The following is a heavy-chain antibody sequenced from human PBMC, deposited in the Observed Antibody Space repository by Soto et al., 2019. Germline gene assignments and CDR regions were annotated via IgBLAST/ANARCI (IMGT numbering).Heavy chain of an antibody. V-gene: IGHV4-31*03. CDR2: IYYSGST. J-gene: IGHJ6*02. Sequence: QVQLQESGPGLVKPSQTLSLTCTVSGGSISSGGYYWSWIRQHPGKGLEWIGYIYYSGSTYYNPSLKSRVTISVGTYKNQFSLRLSSVTAADTAVYYCARGPLIAAAGTGYYYYGMDVWGQGTTVTVSS. CDR3: ARGPLIAAAGTGYYYYGMDV. CDR1: GGSISSGGYY. D-gene: IGHD6-13*01.